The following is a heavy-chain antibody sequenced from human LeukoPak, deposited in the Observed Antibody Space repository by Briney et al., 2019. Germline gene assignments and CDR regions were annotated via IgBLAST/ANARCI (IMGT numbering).Heavy chain of an antibody. J-gene: IGHJ4*01. CDR3: ARDLRYYFDSSGYFYLGFDY. Sequence: SQTLSLTCAVAGSSISSVHYWACVRQPPGKGLGWIGSIYHSGNTYYNPSLKSRVSISVDTSKNQFSLKLTSMTAADTAVYYCARDLRYYFDSSGYFYLGFDYWGQGTLVTVSS. CDR1: GSSISSVHY. V-gene: IGHV4-38-2*02. CDR2: IYHSGNT. D-gene: IGHD3-22*01.